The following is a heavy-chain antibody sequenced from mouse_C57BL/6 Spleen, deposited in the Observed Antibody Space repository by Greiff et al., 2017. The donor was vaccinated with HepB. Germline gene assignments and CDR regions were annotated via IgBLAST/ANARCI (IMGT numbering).Heavy chain of an antibody. CDR2: IYPGSGNT. CDR3: ARGIYDGYSWFAY. Sequence: LVESGPELVKPGASVKISCKASGYSFTSYYIHWVKQRPGQGLEWIGWIYPGSGNTKYNEKFKGKATLTADTSSSTAYMQLSSLTSEDSAVYYCARGIYDGYSWFAYWGQGTLVTVSA. V-gene: IGHV1-66*01. D-gene: IGHD2-3*01. CDR1: GYSFTSYY. J-gene: IGHJ3*01.